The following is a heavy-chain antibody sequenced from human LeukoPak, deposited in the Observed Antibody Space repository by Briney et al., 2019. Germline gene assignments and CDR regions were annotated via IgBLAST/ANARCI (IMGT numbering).Heavy chain of an antibody. V-gene: IGHV4-34*01. Sequence: PSETLSLTCAVYGGSFSGYYWSWIRQPPGKGLEWIGEINHSGSTNYNPSLKSRVTISVDTSKNQFSLKLSSVTAADTAVYYCARGRTGYPPIGYFDYWGRGTLVTVSS. J-gene: IGHJ4*02. CDR1: GGSFSGYY. CDR2: INHSGST. D-gene: IGHD3/OR15-3a*01. CDR3: ARGRTGYPPIGYFDY.